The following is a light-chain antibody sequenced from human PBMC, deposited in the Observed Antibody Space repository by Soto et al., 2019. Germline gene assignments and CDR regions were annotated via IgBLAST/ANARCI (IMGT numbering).Light chain of an antibody. CDR3: QSSDSSLSGVV. J-gene: IGLJ2*01. CDR1: SSNIGAGYD. V-gene: IGLV1-40*01. Sequence: QSVLTQPPSVSGAPGQRVTISCTGSSSNIGAGYDVHWYQQFPRTAPKLLIYGNSNRPSGVPDRFSGSKSGTSASLAITGLQAEDEADYDCQSSDSSLSGVVFGGGTKLTVL. CDR2: GNS.